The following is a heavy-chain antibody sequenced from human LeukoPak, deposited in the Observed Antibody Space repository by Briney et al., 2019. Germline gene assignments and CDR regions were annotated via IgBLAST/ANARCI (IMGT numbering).Heavy chain of an antibody. V-gene: IGHV4-34*01. CDR1: GGSFSGYY. CDR2: INHSGST. J-gene: IGHJ3*02. Sequence: PSETLSLTCAVYGGSFSGYYWSWIRQPPGKGLEWIGEINHSGSTNYNPSLKSRVTISVDTSKNQFSLKLSSVTAADTAVYYCARLTSHWEGSIAFDIWGQGTMVTVSS. CDR3: ARLTSHWEGSIAFDI. D-gene: IGHD3-10*01.